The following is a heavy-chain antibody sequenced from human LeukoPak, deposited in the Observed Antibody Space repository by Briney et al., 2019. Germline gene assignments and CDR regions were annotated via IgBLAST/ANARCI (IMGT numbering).Heavy chain of an antibody. V-gene: IGHV4-59*01. Sequence: SETLSLTCTVSGGSISSYYWSWIRQPPGKGLEWIGYIYYSGSTNYNPSLKSRVTISVDTSKNQFSLKLSSVTAADTAVYYCARDMATRFDPWGQGTLVTVSS. CDR3: ARDMATRFDP. CDR1: GGSISSYY. J-gene: IGHJ5*02. D-gene: IGHD3-10*01. CDR2: IYYSGST.